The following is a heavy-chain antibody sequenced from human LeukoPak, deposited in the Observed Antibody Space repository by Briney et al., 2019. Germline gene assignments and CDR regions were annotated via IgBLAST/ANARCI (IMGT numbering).Heavy chain of an antibody. Sequence: GASVKVSCMVSGYTLTELSMHWVRQAPGKGLEWMGGFDPEDGETIYAQKFQGRVTMTEDTSTDTAYMELSSLRSEDTAVYYCATEPPSSREYREDYFDYWGQGTLVTVSS. CDR3: ATEPPSSREYREDYFDY. D-gene: IGHD6-6*01. J-gene: IGHJ4*02. V-gene: IGHV1-24*01. CDR1: GYTLTELS. CDR2: FDPEDGET.